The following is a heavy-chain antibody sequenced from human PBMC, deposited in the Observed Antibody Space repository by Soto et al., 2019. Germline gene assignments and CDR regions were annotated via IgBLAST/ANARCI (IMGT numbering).Heavy chain of an antibody. Sequence: SETLSLTCTVSGGSINDYYWNWIRQPPGKGLEWIGYIHYRGTTNYNPSLKGRVTMSVDTSKNQVSLKVRSVTAADTAVYYCARDRFVDTVASGWFGPWGQGTLVTVSS. CDR3: ARDRFVDTVASGWFGP. CDR2: IHYRGTT. D-gene: IGHD5-12*01. CDR1: GGSINDYY. V-gene: IGHV4-59*01. J-gene: IGHJ5*02.